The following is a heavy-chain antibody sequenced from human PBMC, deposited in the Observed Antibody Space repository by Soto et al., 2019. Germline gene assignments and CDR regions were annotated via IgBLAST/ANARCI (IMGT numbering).Heavy chain of an antibody. D-gene: IGHD5-12*01. CDR2: IKSKTDGGTT. CDR1: VFTFSNAW. J-gene: IGHJ4*02. V-gene: IGHV3-15*01. Sequence: GSLRLSCAASVFTFSNAWMSWVRQAPGKGLEWVGRIKSKTDGGTTDYAAPVKGRFTISRDDSKNTLYLQMNSLKTEDTAVYYCTTISGYGGDFDYWGQGTLVTVSS. CDR3: TTISGYGGDFDY.